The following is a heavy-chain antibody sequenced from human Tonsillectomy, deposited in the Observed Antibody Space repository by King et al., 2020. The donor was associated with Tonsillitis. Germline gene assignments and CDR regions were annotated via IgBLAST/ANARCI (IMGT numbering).Heavy chain of an antibody. CDR3: ARHLHTEENNCFDT. D-gene: IGHD5-18*01. Sequence: QLQESGPRLVKPSETLSLTCTVSGGSISSGSYSWGWIRQPPGNNLEWIGSIYYSGTTYYNPSLKSRVPISVDTSNSQFSLKLNSVTAAETDLYYCARHLHTEENNCFDTWGQGTLVTVSS. J-gene: IGHJ5*02. V-gene: IGHV4-39*01. CDR2: IYYSGTT. CDR1: GGSISSGSYS.